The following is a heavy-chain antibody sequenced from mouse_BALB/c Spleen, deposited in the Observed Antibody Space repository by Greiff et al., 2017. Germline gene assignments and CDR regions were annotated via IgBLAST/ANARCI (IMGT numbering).Heavy chain of an antibody. D-gene: IGHD2-4*01. CDR3: AREGNYGDAMDY. CDR2: IYPGNVNT. CDR1: GYTFTSYY. J-gene: IGHJ4*01. V-gene: IGHV1S56*01. Sequence: LVESGPELVKPGASVRISCKASGYTFTSYYIHWVKQRPGQGLEWIGWIYPGNVNTKYNEKFKGKATLTADKSSSTAYMQLSSLTSEDSAVYFCAREGNYGDAMDYWGQGTSVTVSS.